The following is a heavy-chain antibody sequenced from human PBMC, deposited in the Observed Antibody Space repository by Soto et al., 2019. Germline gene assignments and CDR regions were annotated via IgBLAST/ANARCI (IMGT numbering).Heavy chain of an antibody. D-gene: IGHD2-15*01. CDR1: GNSMFRSDSN. Sequence: PSVTLSLACSGSGNSMFRSDSNGCWIRQAPGKGLEWRGSMSYSGSTLHNPSLRSRVTISVDTPKSQFSLSLTSVTATDTAVYFCARLVVVATSGYVGFDFWGQGIQVTVSS. V-gene: IGHV4-39*01. CDR2: MSYSGST. CDR3: ARLVVVATSGYVGFDF. J-gene: IGHJ4*02.